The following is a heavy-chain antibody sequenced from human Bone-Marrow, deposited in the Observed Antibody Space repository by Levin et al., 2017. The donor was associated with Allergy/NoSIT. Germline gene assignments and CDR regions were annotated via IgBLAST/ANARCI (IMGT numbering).Heavy chain of an antibody. CDR2: IKQDGSEK. CDR1: GFTFSSYW. J-gene: IGHJ6*02. CDR3: ARDRGRCSSTSCRPKARGMDG. V-gene: IGHV3-7*01. Sequence: PGGPLRLSCAASGFTFSSYWMSWVRQAPGKGLEWVANIKQDGSEKYYVDSVKGRFTISRDNAKNSLYLQMNSLRAEDTAVYYCARDRGRCSSTSCRPKARGMDGWGQGTTVTVSS. D-gene: IGHD2-2*01.